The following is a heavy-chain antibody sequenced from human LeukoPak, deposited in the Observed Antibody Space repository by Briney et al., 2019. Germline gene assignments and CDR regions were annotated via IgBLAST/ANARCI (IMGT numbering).Heavy chain of an antibody. D-gene: IGHD6-13*01. V-gene: IGHV1-2*02. CDR3: ARDRDIAAAGLGWFDP. CDR2: INPNSGGT. J-gene: IGHJ5*02. CDR1: GYTFTGYY. Sequence: ASVKVSCKASGYTFTGYYMHWVRQAPGQGLEWMGWINPNSGGTNYAKKFQGRVTMTRDTSISTAYMELSRLRSDDTAVYYCARDRDIAAAGLGWFDPWGQGTLVTVSS.